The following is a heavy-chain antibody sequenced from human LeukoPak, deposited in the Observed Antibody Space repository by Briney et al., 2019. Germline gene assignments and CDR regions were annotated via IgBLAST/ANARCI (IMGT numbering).Heavy chain of an antibody. Sequence: SETLSLTCAVYGGSFSGYYWSWIRQPPGKGLEWIGEINHSGSTNYNPSLKSRVTISVDTSKNQFSLKLSSVTAADTAVYYCAKMSQPLTNLYYYYYMDVWGKGTTVTVSS. CDR2: INHSGST. V-gene: IGHV4-34*01. CDR3: AKMSQPLTNLYYYYYMDV. J-gene: IGHJ6*03. CDR1: GGSFSGYY. D-gene: IGHD2-2*01.